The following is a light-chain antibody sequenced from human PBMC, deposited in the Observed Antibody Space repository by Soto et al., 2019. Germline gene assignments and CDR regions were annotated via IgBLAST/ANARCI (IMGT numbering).Light chain of an antibody. J-gene: IGKJ5*01. Sequence: EVVLTQFPLSLPVTLGQPSSISCRSSQSLVYSDGDTYLNCFQQGPGQSPRRLIYKVSHRFSGVPDRFSGSGSGTDFTLKISRVEGEDVGVYYCMQSIQFPITFGQGTRLAIK. CDR1: QSLVYSDGDTY. CDR2: KVS. CDR3: MQSIQFPIT. V-gene: IGKV2-30*01.